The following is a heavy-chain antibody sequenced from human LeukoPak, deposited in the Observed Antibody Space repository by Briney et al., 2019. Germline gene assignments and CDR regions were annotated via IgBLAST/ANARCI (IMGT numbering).Heavy chain of an antibody. CDR3: ARGRSITLLRGVAMSDGFDI. CDR2: TDTSGRYV. CDR1: GFTFSNYG. V-gene: IGHV3-21*06. J-gene: IGHJ3*02. Sequence: GESLRLSCAASGFTFSNYGMNWVRQAPGKGLEWVSFTDTSGRYVYDGDSVKGRSTISRDIAKHLLFLQMNGMRAEDTALYYCARGRSITLLRGVAMSDGFDIWGQGAMVAVSS. D-gene: IGHD3-10*01.